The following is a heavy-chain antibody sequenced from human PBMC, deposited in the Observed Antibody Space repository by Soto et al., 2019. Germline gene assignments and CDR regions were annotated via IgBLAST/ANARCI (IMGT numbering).Heavy chain of an antibody. CDR1: GFTFSSYA. CDR2: ISGRADST. CDR3: AKDRQTAAGPFYGMDV. J-gene: IGHJ6*02. D-gene: IGHD6-13*01. Sequence: EVPLLESGGGLVQPGGSLRVSCAASGFTFSSYAMSWVRQAPGKGLEWVSAISGRADSTYYVDSVKGRFTISRDNSKNTLYLQMNSLRAEDTAVYYCAKDRQTAAGPFYGMDVWGQGTTVTVSS. V-gene: IGHV3-23*01.